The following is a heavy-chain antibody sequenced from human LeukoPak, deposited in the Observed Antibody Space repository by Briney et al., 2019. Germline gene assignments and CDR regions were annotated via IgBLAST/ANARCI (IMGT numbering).Heavy chain of an antibody. D-gene: IGHD6-13*01. CDR3: ATCGSTWYAAY. J-gene: IGHJ4*02. V-gene: IGHV3-30-3*01. CDR2: ISSDGSNK. CDR1: GFTFSDHY. Sequence: PGGSLRLSCAASGFTFSDHYMDWVRQAPGKGLEWVAVISSDGSNKYYADSVKGRFTISRDNSKNTLYLQMNSLRPEDAAVYYCATCGSTWYAAYWGQATLVTVSS.